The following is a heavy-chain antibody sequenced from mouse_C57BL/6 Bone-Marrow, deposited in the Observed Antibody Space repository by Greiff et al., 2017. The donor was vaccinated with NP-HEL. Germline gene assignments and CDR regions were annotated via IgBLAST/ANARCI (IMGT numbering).Heavy chain of an antibody. J-gene: IGHJ1*03. CDR3: ARSGPWYFDV. Sequence: EVKLVESEGGLVQPGSSMKLSCTASGFTFSDYYMAWVRQVPEKGLEWVANINYDGSSTYYLDSLKSRFIISRDNAKNILYLQMSSLKSEDTATYYCARSGPWYFDVWGTGTTVTVSS. D-gene: IGHD3-1*01. CDR1: GFTFSDYY. V-gene: IGHV5-16*01. CDR2: INYDGSST.